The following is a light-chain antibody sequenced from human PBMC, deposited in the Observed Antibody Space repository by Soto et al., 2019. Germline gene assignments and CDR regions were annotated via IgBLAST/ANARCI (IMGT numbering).Light chain of an antibody. CDR2: GNN. CDR3: AAWDDSLSGVV. J-gene: IGLJ2*01. Sequence: QAVVTQPPSASGTPGQRVTISCSGSSSNIGSYYVFWYQQFPGPAPKLLMYGNNQRPSGVPDRFSVSKSGTSGSLAISGLRSEDEADYYCAAWDDSLSGVVFGGGTKLTVL. CDR1: SSNIGSYY. V-gene: IGLV1-47*01.